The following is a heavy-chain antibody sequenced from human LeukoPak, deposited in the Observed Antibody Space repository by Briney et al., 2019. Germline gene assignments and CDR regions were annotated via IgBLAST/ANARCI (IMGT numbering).Heavy chain of an antibody. CDR1: GGTFSSYA. CDR2: INPSGGST. D-gene: IGHD2-21*02. CDR3: ARGVVTAMGAFDI. J-gene: IGHJ3*02. V-gene: IGHV1-46*01. Sequence: ASVKVSCKASGGTFSSYAISWLRQAPGQGLEWMGIINPSGGSTSYAQKFQGRVTMTRDTSTSTVYMELSSLRSEDTAVYYCARGVVTAMGAFDIWGQGTMVTVSS.